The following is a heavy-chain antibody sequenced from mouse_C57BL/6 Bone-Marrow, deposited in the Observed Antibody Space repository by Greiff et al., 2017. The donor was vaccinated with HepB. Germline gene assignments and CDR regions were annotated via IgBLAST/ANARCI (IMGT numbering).Heavy chain of an antibody. J-gene: IGHJ3*01. CDR2: IDPSDSYT. V-gene: IGHV1-69*01. CDR1: GYTFTSYW. D-gene: IGHD1-1*01. Sequence: VQLQQPGAELVMPGASVKLSCKASGYTFTSYWMHWVKQRPGQGLEWIGEIDPSDSYTNYNQKFKGKSTLTVDKSSSTAYMQLSSLTSEDSAVYYCARKSYYGSSYVSFAYWGQGTLVTVSA. CDR3: ARKSYYGSSYVSFAY.